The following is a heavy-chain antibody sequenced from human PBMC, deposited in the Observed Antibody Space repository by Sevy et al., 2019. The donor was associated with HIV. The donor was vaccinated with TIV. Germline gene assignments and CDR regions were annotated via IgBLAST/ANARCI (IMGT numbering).Heavy chain of an antibody. J-gene: IGHJ5*02. CDR2: IYYSGST. V-gene: IGHV4-39*01. Sequence: SEILSLTCTVSGGSISSSSYYWGWIRQPPGKGLEWIGSIYYSGSTYYNPSLKSRVTISVDTSKNQFSLKLSSVTAADTAVYYCARHYGDSDNWFDPWGQGTLVTVSS. CDR3: ARHYGDSDNWFDP. D-gene: IGHD4-17*01. CDR1: GGSISSSSYY.